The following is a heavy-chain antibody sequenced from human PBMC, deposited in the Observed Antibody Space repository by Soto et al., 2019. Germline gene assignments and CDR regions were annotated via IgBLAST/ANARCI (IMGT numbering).Heavy chain of an antibody. CDR2: IYYSGST. V-gene: IGHV4-39*07. D-gene: IGHD2-21*02. Sequence: SETLSLTCTVSGSSISSSSYYWGWIRQPPGKGLEWIGSIYYSGSTYYNPSLKSRVTISVDTSKNQFSLKLNSVTAADTAVYYCARDLWGYCGTDCYPLDVWGQGTTVTVS. CDR1: GSSISSSSYY. J-gene: IGHJ6*02. CDR3: ARDLWGYCGTDCYPLDV.